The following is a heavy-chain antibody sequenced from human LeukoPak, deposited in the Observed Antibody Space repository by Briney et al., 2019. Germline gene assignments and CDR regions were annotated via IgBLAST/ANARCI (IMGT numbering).Heavy chain of an antibody. CDR1: GGSISSSSYY. CDR3: AREVEDSSSWYANP. CDR2: IYHSGST. D-gene: IGHD6-13*01. Sequence: PSETLSLTCTVSGGSISSSSYYWGWIRQPPGKGLEWIGYIYHSGSTYYNPSLKSRVTISVDTSKNQFSLKLSSVTAADTAVYYCAREVEDSSSWYANPWGQGTLVTVSS. J-gene: IGHJ5*02. V-gene: IGHV4-39*07.